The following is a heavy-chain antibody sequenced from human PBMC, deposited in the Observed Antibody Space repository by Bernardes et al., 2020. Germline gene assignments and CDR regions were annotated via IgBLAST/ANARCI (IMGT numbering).Heavy chain of an antibody. CDR2: ISSSSSYI. J-gene: IGHJ4*02. D-gene: IGHD5-12*01. CDR3: ARDPSSGYPPEVAYYFDY. V-gene: IGHV3-21*01. Sequence: GGSLRLSCAASGFTFSSYSMNWVRQAPGKGLEWVSSISSSSSYIYYADSVKGRFTISRDNAKNSLYLQMNSLRAEDTAVYYCARDPSSGYPPEVAYYFDYWGQGTLVTVSS. CDR1: GFTFSSYS.